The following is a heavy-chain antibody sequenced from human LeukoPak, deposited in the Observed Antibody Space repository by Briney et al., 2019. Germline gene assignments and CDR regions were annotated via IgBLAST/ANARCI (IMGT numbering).Heavy chain of an antibody. CDR3: ARDRQQLVWFDP. D-gene: IGHD6-13*01. J-gene: IGHJ5*02. Sequence: SETLSLTCTVSGGSISSYYWSWIRQSPGKGLEWIGYIYYSGSANSNPSLKSRVTISVDTSKNQFSLKLSSVTAADTAVYYCARDRQQLVWFDPWGQGTLVTVSS. CDR1: GGSISSYY. V-gene: IGHV4-59*01. CDR2: IYYSGSA.